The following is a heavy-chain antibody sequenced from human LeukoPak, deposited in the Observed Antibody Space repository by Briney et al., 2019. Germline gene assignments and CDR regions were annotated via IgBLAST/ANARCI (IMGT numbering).Heavy chain of an antibody. V-gene: IGHV4-59*12. CDR2: MYYNGNT. J-gene: IGHJ5*02. CDR1: GGSISGYY. CDR3: ARDQQLRTCYWFDP. Sequence: SETLSLTCTVSGGSISGYYWTWIRQPPGKGLEWIGYMYYNGNTNYNPSLKSRVTISVDPSKNQFSLKLTSVTTADTAVYYCARDQQLRTCYWFDPWGQGTLVTVSS. D-gene: IGHD6-13*01.